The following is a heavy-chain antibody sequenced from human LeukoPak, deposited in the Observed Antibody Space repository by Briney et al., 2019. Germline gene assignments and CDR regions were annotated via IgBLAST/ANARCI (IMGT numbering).Heavy chain of an antibody. CDR3: ARDGTGYCSGGSCDY. Sequence: SVKVSCKASGGTFSSYAISWVRQAPGQGLEWMGRITPILGIANYAQKFQGRVTITADKSTSTAYMELSSLRSEDTAVYYCARDGTGYCSGGSCDYWGQGTLVTVSS. CDR2: ITPILGIA. CDR1: GGTFSSYA. J-gene: IGHJ4*02. V-gene: IGHV1-69*04. D-gene: IGHD2-15*01.